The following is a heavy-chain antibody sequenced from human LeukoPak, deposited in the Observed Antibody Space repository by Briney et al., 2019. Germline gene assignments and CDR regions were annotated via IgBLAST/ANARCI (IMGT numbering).Heavy chain of an antibody. CDR3: ARDNSVGDVAWWFDP. CDR1: GYTFTIYY. CDR2: INPSGSST. D-gene: IGHD1-26*01. J-gene: IGHJ5*02. V-gene: IGHV1-46*01. Sequence: ASVKVSCKASGYTFTIYYMHWVRQAPGQGLEWMGIINPSGSSTLYAQKFQGRVTMTRDMSTTTDYMELSSLRSEDTAVYYCARDNSVGDVAWWFDPWGQGTLVTVSS.